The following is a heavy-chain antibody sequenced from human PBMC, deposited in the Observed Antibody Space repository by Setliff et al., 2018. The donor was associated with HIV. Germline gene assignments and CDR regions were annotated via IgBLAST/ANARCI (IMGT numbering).Heavy chain of an antibody. V-gene: IGHV4-39*07. D-gene: IGHD2-8*01. CDR2: VYYGGDT. CDR3: VREDRVYERQLISPGAIDY. J-gene: IGHJ4*02. CDR1: GVSITSTICY. Sequence: PSETLSLTCAVSGVSITSTICYWGWIRQPPGKGLEWIGSVYYGGDTYYNPSLKSRLTLSLDTSKNQFSLKLTSVTAADTAVYYCVREDRVYERQLISPGAIDYWGQGTLVTVSS.